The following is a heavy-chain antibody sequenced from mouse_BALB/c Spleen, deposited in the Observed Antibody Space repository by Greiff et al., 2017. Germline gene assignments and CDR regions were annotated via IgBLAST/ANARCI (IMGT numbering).Heavy chain of an antibody. CDR1: GFTIKDSY. CDR2: IDPANGNT. D-gene: IGHD1-1*01. CDR3: ARDYYGSSHFDY. Sequence: EVQLQQSGAELVKPGASVKLSCTASGFTIKDSYMHWVKQRPEQGLEWIGRIDPANGNTKYDPKFQGKATITADTSSNTAYLQISSLTSEDTAVYYCARDYYGSSHFDYWGQGTTLTVSS. J-gene: IGHJ2*01. V-gene: IGHV14-3*02.